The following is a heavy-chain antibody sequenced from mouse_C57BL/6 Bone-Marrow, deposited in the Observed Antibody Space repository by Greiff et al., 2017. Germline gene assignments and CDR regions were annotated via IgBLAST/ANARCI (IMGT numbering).Heavy chain of an antibody. V-gene: IGHV5-12*01. J-gene: IGHJ2*01. Sequence: EVMLVESGGGLVQPGGSLKLSCAASGFTFSDYYMYWVRQTPEKRLEWVAYISTGGGSTYYPDTVKGRFTISRDNAKNTLYLQMSRLKSEDTAMYYCAREGYYSNFVDYWGQGTTLTVSS. D-gene: IGHD2-5*01. CDR3: AREGYYSNFVDY. CDR1: GFTFSDYY. CDR2: ISTGGGST.